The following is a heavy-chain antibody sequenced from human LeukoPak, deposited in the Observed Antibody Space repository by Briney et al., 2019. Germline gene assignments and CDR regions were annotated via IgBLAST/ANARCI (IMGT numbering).Heavy chain of an antibody. V-gene: IGHV3-21*03. CDR1: GFTFSSYS. Sequence: GGSLRLSCAASGFTFSSYSMNWVRQAPGKGLEWVSSISISSYIYSAHSVKGRFTISRDTAKNSLYLQMNSLRADSTRVYYCASVGVVMIRARPNNWFDPWGQGTLVTVSS. D-gene: IGHD3-16*01. J-gene: IGHJ5*02. CDR3: ASVGVVMIRARPNNWFDP. CDR2: ISISSYI.